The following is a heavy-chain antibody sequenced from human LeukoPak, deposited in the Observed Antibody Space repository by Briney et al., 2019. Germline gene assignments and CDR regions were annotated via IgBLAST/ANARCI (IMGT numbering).Heavy chain of an antibody. J-gene: IGHJ4*02. Sequence: PSQTLSLTCTVSGGSISSGDYYWSWIRQPPGKGLEWIGYIYYSGSTYYNPSLKSRVTISVDTSKNQFSLKLSSVTAADTAVYYCARGEYGDYVTVDYWGQGTLVTVSS. D-gene: IGHD4-17*01. CDR2: IYYSGST. CDR3: ARGEYGDYVTVDY. V-gene: IGHV4-30-4*08. CDR1: GGSISSGDYY.